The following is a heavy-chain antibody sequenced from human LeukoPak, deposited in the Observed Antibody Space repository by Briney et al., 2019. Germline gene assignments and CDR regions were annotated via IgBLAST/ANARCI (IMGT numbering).Heavy chain of an antibody. CDR1: GFTFSTYW. J-gene: IGHJ4*02. V-gene: IGHV3-7*01. CDR3: ARDSAGNDY. CDR2: IKQDGSEK. D-gene: IGHD6-13*01. Sequence: PGGSLRLSCAASGFTFSTYWMSWVRQAPGKGLEWVANIKQDGSEKYYVDSVKGRFTISRDKPKNSLYLQMNSLRAEDTAMYYCARDSAGNDYWGQGTLVTVYS.